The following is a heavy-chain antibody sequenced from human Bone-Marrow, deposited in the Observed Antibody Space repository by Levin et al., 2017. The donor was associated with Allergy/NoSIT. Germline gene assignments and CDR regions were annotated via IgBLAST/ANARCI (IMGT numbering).Heavy chain of an antibody. Sequence: GGSLRLSCAASGFTFSSYAMHWVRQAPGKGLEWVAVISYDGSNKYYADSVKGRFTISRDNSKNTLYLQMNSLRAEDTAVYYCARDKIVVVAIDYWGQGTLVTVSS. CDR3: ARDKIVVVAIDY. CDR2: ISYDGSNK. D-gene: IGHD3-22*01. J-gene: IGHJ4*02. V-gene: IGHV3-30-3*01. CDR1: GFTFSSYA.